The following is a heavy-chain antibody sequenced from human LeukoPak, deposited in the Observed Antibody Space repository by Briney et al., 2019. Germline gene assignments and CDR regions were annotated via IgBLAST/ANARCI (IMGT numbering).Heavy chain of an antibody. CDR1: GFTFSSYG. J-gene: IGHJ4*02. CDR3: ARDLSMTTLDY. CDR2: IWYDGSNK. V-gene: IGHV3-33*01. D-gene: IGHD4-17*01. Sequence: GGSLRLSCAASGFTFSSYGMHWVRQTPGKGLEWVAVIWYDGSNKYYAASVKGRFTISRDKSKNTLYLQMTSLRAEDTAVYYCARDLSMTTLDYWGQGTLVTVSS.